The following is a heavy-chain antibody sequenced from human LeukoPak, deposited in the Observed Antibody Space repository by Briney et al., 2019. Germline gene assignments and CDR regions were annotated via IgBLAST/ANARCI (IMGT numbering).Heavy chain of an antibody. D-gene: IGHD6-13*01. CDR3: ARDSDSWYFDY. V-gene: IGHV3-30*04. CDR1: GFTFSSYA. CDR2: ISYDGSNK. J-gene: IGHJ4*02. Sequence: GGSLRLSCAASGFTFSSYAMHWVRQAPGKGLEWVAVISYDGSNKYYADSVKGRFTISRDNSKNTLYLQMNSLRAEDTAVYYCARDSDSWYFDYWGQGTLVTVSS.